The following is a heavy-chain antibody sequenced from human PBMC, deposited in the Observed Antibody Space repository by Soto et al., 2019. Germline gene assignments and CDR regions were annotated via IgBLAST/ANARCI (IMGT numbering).Heavy chain of an antibody. CDR1: GGSISSYY. D-gene: IGHD2-15*01. V-gene: IGHV4-59*01. Sequence: PSETLSLTCTVSGGSISSYYWSWIRQPPGKGLEWIGYIYYSGSTNYNPSLKSRVTISVDTSKNQFSLKLSSVTAADTAVYYCASLGYCSGGSCYSGSNWSDPWGQGTLVTVSS. CDR3: ASLGYCSGGSCYSGSNWSDP. CDR2: IYYSGST. J-gene: IGHJ5*01.